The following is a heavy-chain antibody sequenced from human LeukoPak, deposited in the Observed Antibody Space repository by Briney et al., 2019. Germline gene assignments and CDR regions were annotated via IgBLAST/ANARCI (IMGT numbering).Heavy chain of an antibody. CDR3: ARGGFYCGDDCYVDY. CDR1: GGSLSYYY. CDR2: INRSGST. J-gene: IGHJ4*02. V-gene: IGHV4-34*01. Sequence: SETLSLTCAVYGGSLSYYYWSWILQSPEKGLEWIGEINRSGSTNYNPSLKSRVSISVDTSKNQFSLKLSSVTAADTAIYYCARGGFYCGDDCYVDYWGQGALVTVSS. D-gene: IGHD2-21*02.